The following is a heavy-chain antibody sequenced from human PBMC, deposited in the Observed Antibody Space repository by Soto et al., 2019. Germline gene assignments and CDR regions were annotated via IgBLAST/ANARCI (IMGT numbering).Heavy chain of an antibody. CDR1: GFTFSNFH. D-gene: IGHD3-22*01. CDR2: ISSSGSTT. CDR3: ARDAFDYDTTGYHSDY. Sequence: EVQLVESGGGLVQPGGSLRLSCGASGFTFSNFHMNWVRQGPGKGLEWVSYISSSGSTTYYADSVKGRFTISRDNARNSLFLQMCSLRDEDTAVYYCARDAFDYDTTGYHSDYWGQGTLVTVSS. J-gene: IGHJ4*02. V-gene: IGHV3-48*02.